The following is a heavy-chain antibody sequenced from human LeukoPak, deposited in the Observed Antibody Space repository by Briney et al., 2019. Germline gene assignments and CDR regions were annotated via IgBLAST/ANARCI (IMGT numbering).Heavy chain of an antibody. CDR1: GYSFTYYW. CDR2: IYPGDSDT. D-gene: IGHD3-22*01. CDR3: ARLYDSSGPGYFQH. V-gene: IGHV5-51*07. J-gene: IGHJ1*01. Sequence: GESLKFSCKGCGYSFTYYWLGWVHQMPGKGLEWMGIIYPGDSDTRYSPSFQGQVTISADKSISTAYLQWSSLKASDTAMYYCARLYDSSGPGYFQHWGQGTLVTVSS.